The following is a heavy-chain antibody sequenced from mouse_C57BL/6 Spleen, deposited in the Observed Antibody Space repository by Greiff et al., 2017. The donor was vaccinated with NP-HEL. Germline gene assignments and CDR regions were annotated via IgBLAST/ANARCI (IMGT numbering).Heavy chain of an antibody. CDR3: GRSSVDEGYVDY. Sequence: VKLQESGAELARPGASVKMSCKASGYTFTSYTMHWVKQRPGQGLEWIGYINPSSGYTKYNQKFKDKATLTADKSSSTAYMQLSSLTSEDSAVYDCGRSSVDEGYVDYWGQGTTLTVSS. V-gene: IGHV1-4*01. J-gene: IGHJ2*01. CDR1: GYTFTSYT. CDR2: INPSSGYT.